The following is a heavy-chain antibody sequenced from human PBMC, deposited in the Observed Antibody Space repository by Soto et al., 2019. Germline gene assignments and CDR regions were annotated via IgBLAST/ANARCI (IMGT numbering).Heavy chain of an antibody. CDR3: ARALYVVMTGGEAFES. CDR2: IIPLFGAA. D-gene: IGHD2-21*02. Sequence: QVQLVQSGAEVKKPGSSVKVSCRVSGGTFSNYAISWVRQAPGQGLEWMGGIIPLFGAANYAQKFQGRLTITADESTGTEYMELSSLRSEDTAVYYCARALYVVMTGGEAFESWGQGTMVSVSS. J-gene: IGHJ3*02. V-gene: IGHV1-69*12. CDR1: GGTFSNYA.